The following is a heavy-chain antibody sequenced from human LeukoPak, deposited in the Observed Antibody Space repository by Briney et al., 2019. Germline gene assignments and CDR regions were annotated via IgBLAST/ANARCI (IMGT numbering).Heavy chain of an antibody. CDR3: ARSSYSSSPVNY. D-gene: IGHD6-6*01. V-gene: IGHV1-69*05. CDR1: GGTFSSYA. J-gene: IGHJ4*02. Sequence: SVKVSCKASGGTFSSYAISWVRQAPGQGLEWMGRIIPIFGTANYAQKFQGRVTITTDESTSAAYMELSSLRSEDTAVYYCARSSYSSSPVNYWGQGTLVTVSS. CDR2: IIPIFGTA.